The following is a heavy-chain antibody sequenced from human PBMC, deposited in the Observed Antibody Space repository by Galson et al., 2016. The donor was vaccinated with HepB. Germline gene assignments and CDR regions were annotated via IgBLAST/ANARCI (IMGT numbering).Heavy chain of an antibody. D-gene: IGHD5-12*01. V-gene: IGHV1-46*03. J-gene: IGHJ3*02. CDR3: ARVKWLRSPFDM. CDR1: GYSFTGYY. Sequence: SVKVSCKASGYSFTGYYMHWVRQAPGQGLEWMGMINPSGGSTTYTQKFLGRVTMTRDMSTSTVYMELRGLRSEDTAVYYCARVKWLRSPFDMWGQGTMVTVSS. CDR2: INPSGGST.